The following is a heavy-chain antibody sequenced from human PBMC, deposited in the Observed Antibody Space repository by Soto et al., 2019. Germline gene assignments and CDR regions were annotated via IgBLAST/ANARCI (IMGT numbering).Heavy chain of an antibody. CDR1: GGSFSGYY. V-gene: IGHV4-34*01. Sequence: SETLSLTCAVYGGSFSGYYWSWIRQPPGKGLEWIGEINHSGSTNYNPSLKSRVTISVDTSKNQFSLKLSSVTAADTAVYYCANVGTFGVVTRDYWGQGTLVTVSS. CDR3: ANVGTFGVVTRDY. CDR2: INHSGST. J-gene: IGHJ4*02. D-gene: IGHD3-3*01.